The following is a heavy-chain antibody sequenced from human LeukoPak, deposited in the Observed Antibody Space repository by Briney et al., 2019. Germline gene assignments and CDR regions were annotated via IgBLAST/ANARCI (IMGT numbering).Heavy chain of an antibody. V-gene: IGHV4-34*01. CDR2: IHHRGST. CDR3: ARGILGSYYFDL. Sequence: SETLSLTCAVSGGSFCGYYWSWIRQPPGKGLEWIAEIHHRGSTSYKPSLRSRVTISGDASKNQISLKVTSVTAADTAVYYCARGILGSYYFDLWGRGTLVTVSS. CDR1: GGSFCGYY. D-gene: IGHD3-16*01. J-gene: IGHJ2*01.